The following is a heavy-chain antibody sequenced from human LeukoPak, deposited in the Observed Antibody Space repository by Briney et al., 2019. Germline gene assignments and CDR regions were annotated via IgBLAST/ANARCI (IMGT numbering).Heavy chain of an antibody. CDR1: GGSFSGDY. Sequence: PSETLSLTCAVYGGSFSGDYWSWIRQPPGKGLEWIGEINHRGSTNYNPSLRSRVTISVDTSKNQFSLTLSSVTAADTAVHYCARLCCGGTSGYWFDPWGQGTLVTVSS. J-gene: IGHJ5*02. CDR2: INHRGST. V-gene: IGHV4-34*01. CDR3: ARLCCGGTSGYWFDP. D-gene: IGHD2-15*01.